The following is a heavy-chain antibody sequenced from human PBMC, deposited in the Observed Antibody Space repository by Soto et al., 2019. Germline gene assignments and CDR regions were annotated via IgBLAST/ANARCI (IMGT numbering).Heavy chain of an antibody. CDR2: ISYDGSNK. V-gene: IGHV3-30-3*01. CDR3: AREVAGDAFDI. J-gene: IGHJ3*02. D-gene: IGHD6-19*01. Sequence: QVQLVESGGGVVQPGRSLRLSCAASGFTFSSYAMHWVRQAPGKGLEWVEVISYDGSNKYYADSVKGRFTISRDNSKNTLYLQMNSLRAEDTAVYYCAREVAGDAFDIWGQGTMVTVSS. CDR1: GFTFSSYA.